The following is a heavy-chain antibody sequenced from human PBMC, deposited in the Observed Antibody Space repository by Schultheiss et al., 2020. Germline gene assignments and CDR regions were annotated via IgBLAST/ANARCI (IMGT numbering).Heavy chain of an antibody. CDR3: ARGSSSSLYFQH. CDR1: GYSFTTYW. J-gene: IGHJ1*01. CDR2: IYPGDSDT. D-gene: IGHD6-6*01. V-gene: IGHV5-51*01. Sequence: GGSLRLSCKTSGYSFTTYWIGWVRQMPGKGLEWMGIIYPGDSDTRYSPSFQGQVTISADKSISTAYLQWSSLKASDSAMYYCARGSSSSLYFQHWGQGTLVTVSS.